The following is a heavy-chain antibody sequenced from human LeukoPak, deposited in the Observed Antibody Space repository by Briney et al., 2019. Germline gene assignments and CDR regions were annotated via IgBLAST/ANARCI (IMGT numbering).Heavy chain of an antibody. CDR3: ARQSDVIGAI. Sequence: GESLKISCKASGYTFTHQWIGWVRQMSGSGLEWMGIIYPRDSDTIYSPSFQGHVTISADTSINTAYLEWSSLEASVTAIYYCARQSDVIGAIWGQGTLVTVSS. V-gene: IGHV5-51*01. J-gene: IGHJ4*02. D-gene: IGHD3-10*01. CDR2: IYPRDSDT. CDR1: GYTFTHQW.